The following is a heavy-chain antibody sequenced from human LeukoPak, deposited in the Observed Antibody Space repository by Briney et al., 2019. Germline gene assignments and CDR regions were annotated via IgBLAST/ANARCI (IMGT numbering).Heavy chain of an antibody. CDR3: ARGVEPLAANTLAY. Sequence: PGGSLRLSCAASAFTVITNDMTWVPPPPGKGLDWVAVLYIDGNTKHADPVQDRFTISRDNSKNTLYLEMTSLSPDDTAVYYCARGVEPLAANTLAYWGQGTLVTVSS. CDR2: LYIDGNT. J-gene: IGHJ4*02. CDR1: AFTVITND. V-gene: IGHV3-53*01. D-gene: IGHD1-14*01.